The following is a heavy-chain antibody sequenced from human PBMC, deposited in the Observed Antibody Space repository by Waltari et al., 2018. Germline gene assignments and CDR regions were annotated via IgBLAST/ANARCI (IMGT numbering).Heavy chain of an antibody. CDR2: IYYSGST. V-gene: IGHV4-59*01. Sequence: QVQLQESGPGLVKPSETLSLTCPVSGGSISSYYWSWIRQPPGKGLELIGYIYYSGSTNYNPSLKSLVTISVDTSKNQFSLKLSSVTAADTAVYYCARGLWEYGSPAIDYWGQGTLVTVSS. D-gene: IGHD3-16*01. J-gene: IGHJ4*02. CDR1: GGSISSYY. CDR3: ARGLWEYGSPAIDY.